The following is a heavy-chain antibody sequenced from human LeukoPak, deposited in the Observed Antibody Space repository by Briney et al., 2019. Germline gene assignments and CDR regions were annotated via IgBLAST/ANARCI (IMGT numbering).Heavy chain of an antibody. V-gene: IGHV4-30-2*01. CDR2: IFHSGSS. Sequence: SETLSLTCAVAGDSISSGDYSWSWIRQPSGKGLEWIGYIFHSGSSYYNPSLKSRVTISVNKSKNQFSLRLTSVTAADTAVYYCARELWFVNAPGSWFDPWGQGTLVTVSS. CDR1: GDSISSGDYS. D-gene: IGHD3-10*01. J-gene: IGHJ5*02. CDR3: ARELWFVNAPGSWFDP.